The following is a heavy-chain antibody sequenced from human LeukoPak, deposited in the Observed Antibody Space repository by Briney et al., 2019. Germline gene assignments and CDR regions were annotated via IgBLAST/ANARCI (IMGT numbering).Heavy chain of an antibody. Sequence: GGSLRLSCPASGFTFSSYAMSWVRQAPGKGLEWVAFIRFDGSNKYYADSVKGRFTISRDNSKNTLYLQMNSLRAEDTAVYYCAKAPDYDFWSGTLDYWGQGTLVTVSS. V-gene: IGHV3-30*02. CDR1: GFTFSSYA. CDR2: IRFDGSNK. D-gene: IGHD3-3*01. J-gene: IGHJ4*02. CDR3: AKAPDYDFWSGTLDY.